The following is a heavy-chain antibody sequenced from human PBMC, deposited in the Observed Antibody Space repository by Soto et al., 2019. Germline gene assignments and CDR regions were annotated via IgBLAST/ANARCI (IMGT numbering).Heavy chain of an antibody. Sequence: GESLKISCQCSGYTFSNFWIGWVRQLPGQGLEWMGIIYPGDHETRYSPSFRGKVTISAETSINTAYLQWSSLEASDSAFYFCARSPRSGPYFDFWGQGALVTVSS. J-gene: IGHJ4*02. V-gene: IGHV5-51*01. D-gene: IGHD6-25*01. CDR2: IYPGDHET. CDR3: ARSPRSGPYFDF. CDR1: GYTFSNFW.